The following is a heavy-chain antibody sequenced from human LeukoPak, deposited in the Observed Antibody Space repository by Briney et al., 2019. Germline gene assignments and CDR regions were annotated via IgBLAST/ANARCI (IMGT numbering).Heavy chain of an antibody. J-gene: IGHJ4*02. CDR3: ATADYYGPPPFDY. Sequence: GGSLRLSCAAPGFTFSSYEMNWVRQAPGKGLEWVSYISSSGSTIYYADSVKGRFTISRDNAKNSLYLQMNSLRAEDTAVYYCATADYYGPPPFDYWGQGTLVTVSS. D-gene: IGHD3-10*01. V-gene: IGHV3-48*03. CDR1: GFTFSSYE. CDR2: ISSSGSTI.